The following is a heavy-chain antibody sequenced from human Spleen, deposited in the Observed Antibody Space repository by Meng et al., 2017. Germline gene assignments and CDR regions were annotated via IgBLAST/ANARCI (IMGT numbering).Heavy chain of an antibody. J-gene: IGHJ3*02. Sequence: GSLRLSCIVSGGSISSSNYYWGWVRQPPGKGLEWIATIYYSGNSYYNPSLTSRVSISGDTSKNQFSLKLSSVTAADTAVYYCARDGSIAAASTGLGTFDIWGQGTMVTVSS. D-gene: IGHD6-13*01. V-gene: IGHV4-39*07. CDR3: ARDGSIAAASTGLGTFDI. CDR1: GGSISSSNYY. CDR2: IYYSGNS.